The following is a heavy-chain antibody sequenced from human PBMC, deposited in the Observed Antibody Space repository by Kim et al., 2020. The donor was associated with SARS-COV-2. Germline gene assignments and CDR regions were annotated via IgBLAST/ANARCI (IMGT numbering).Heavy chain of an antibody. CDR2: IYHSGST. Sequence: SETLSLTCAVSGGSISSSNWWSWVRQPPGKGLEWIGEIYHSGSTNYNPSLKSRVTISVDKSKNQFSLKLSSVTAADTAVYYCARNAGSYYRYFDYWGQGTLVTVSS. D-gene: IGHD3-10*01. J-gene: IGHJ4*02. CDR3: ARNAGSYYRYFDY. V-gene: IGHV4-4*02. CDR1: GGSISSSNW.